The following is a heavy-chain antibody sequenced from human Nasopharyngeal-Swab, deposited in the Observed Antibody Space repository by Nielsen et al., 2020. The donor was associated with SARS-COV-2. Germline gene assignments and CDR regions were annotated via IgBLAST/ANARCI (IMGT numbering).Heavy chain of an antibody. V-gene: IGHV1-2*02. J-gene: IGHJ4*02. D-gene: IGHD6-13*01. CDR2: INPNSGGT. CDR1: GYTFTGYY. Sequence: ASVKVSCKASGYTFTGYYMHWVRQAPGQGLEWMGWINPNSGGTNYAQKFQGRVTITADKSTSTAYMELSSLRSEDTAVYYCARDGAAGTGYWGQGTLVTVSS. CDR3: ARDGAAGTGY.